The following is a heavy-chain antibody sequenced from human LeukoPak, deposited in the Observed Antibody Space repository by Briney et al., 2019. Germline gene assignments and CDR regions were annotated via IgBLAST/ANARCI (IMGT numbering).Heavy chain of an antibody. CDR2: IYYSGST. V-gene: IGHV4-59*01. Sequence: SETLSLTCTVSGGSISSYYWSWIRQPPGKGLEWIGYIYYSGSTNYNPSLKSRVTISVDTSKNQFSLKLSSVTAADTAVCYCARDQLVQGPYYYGMDVWGQGTTVTVSS. CDR1: GGSISSYY. CDR3: ARDQLVQGPYYYGMDV. J-gene: IGHJ6*02. D-gene: IGHD6-6*01.